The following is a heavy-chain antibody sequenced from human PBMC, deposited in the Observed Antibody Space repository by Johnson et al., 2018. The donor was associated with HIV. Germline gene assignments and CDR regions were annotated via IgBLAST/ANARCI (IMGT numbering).Heavy chain of an antibody. CDR2: ISWNGATP. Sequence: MLLVESGGGVARPGGSLRLSCEGSGFIFDEYDMSWVRQTPGKGLEWVSGISWNGATPRSADSVKGRFTISRDNAKAFLYLQMNSLRPEDSAVYYCATLWFGEVSVYDAFDVWGQGTMVTVSS. CDR3: ATLWFGEVSVYDAFDV. CDR1: GFIFDEYD. V-gene: IGHV3-20*04. J-gene: IGHJ3*01. D-gene: IGHD3-10*01.